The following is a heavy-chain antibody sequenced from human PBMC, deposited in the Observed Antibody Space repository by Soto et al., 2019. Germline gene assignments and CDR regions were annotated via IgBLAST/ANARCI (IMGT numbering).Heavy chain of an antibody. CDR3: ARDRWETDAFDI. D-gene: IGHD1-26*01. CDR2: ISYDGSNK. V-gene: IGHV3-30-3*01. Sequence: QVQLVESGGGVVQPGRSLRLSCAASGFTFSSYAMHWVRQAPGKGLEWVAVISYDGSNKYYADSVTGRFTISRDNSKNTLYLQMNSLRAEDTAVYYCARDRWETDAFDIWGQGTMVTVSS. J-gene: IGHJ3*02. CDR1: GFTFSSYA.